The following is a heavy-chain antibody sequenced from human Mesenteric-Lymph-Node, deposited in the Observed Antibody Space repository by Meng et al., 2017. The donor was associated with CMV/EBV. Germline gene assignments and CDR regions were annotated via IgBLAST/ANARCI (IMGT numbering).Heavy chain of an antibody. Sequence: GGSLSSGGCYWSWIRQHPGKGLGWIGYIYYSGSTYYNPSLKSRVTISVDTSKNQFSLKLSSVTAADTAVYYCARASVQLGSRWFDPWGQGTLVTVSS. CDR3: ARASVQLGSRWFDP. V-gene: IGHV4-31*02. D-gene: IGHD5-18*01. CDR2: IYYSGST. CDR1: GGSLSSGGCY. J-gene: IGHJ5*02.